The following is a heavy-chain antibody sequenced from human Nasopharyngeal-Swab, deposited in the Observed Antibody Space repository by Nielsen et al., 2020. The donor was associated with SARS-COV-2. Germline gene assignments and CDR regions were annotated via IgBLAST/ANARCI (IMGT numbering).Heavy chain of an antibody. CDR3: GRKGEGLTTELGDC. Sequence: GGSLRLSCVASGLTGSDHWMSWVRQAPGKGLEWVGNINEDGSEKRYVESVKGRFTISRDNAQNSLFLQMNSLKAEDTDVYLGGRKGEGLTTELGDCWGQGTLVTVSS. CDR1: GLTGSDHW. J-gene: IGHJ4*02. CDR2: INEDGSEK. V-gene: IGHV3-7*01. D-gene: IGHD4-11*01.